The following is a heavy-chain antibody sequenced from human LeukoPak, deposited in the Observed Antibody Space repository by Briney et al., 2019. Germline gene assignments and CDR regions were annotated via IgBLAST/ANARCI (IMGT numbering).Heavy chain of an antibody. CDR3: AKELGIAAAGPWAFDI. CDR2: ISWNSGSI. Sequence: GRSLRLSCAASGFTFDDYAMHWVRQAPGKGLEWVSGISWNSGSIGYADSVKGRFTISRDNAKNSLYLQMSSLRAEDTALYYCAKELGIAAAGPWAFDIWGQGTMVTVSS. V-gene: IGHV3-9*01. D-gene: IGHD6-13*01. J-gene: IGHJ3*02. CDR1: GFTFDDYA.